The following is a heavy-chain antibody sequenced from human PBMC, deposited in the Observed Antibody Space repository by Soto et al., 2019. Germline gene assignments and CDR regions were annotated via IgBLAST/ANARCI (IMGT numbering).Heavy chain of an antibody. D-gene: IGHD3-3*01. CDR1: GGTFSSYT. CDR2: IIPIFATT. V-gene: IGHV1-69*13. CDR3: ARDIVGLLSIGVSDF. Sequence: SSVKVSCKASGGTFSSYTFSWVRQAPGQGLEWMGGIIPIFATTNYAQKFQGRVTITADESTSTAYMDLSTLRSEDTAIYYCARDIVGLLSIGVSDFWGQGTMVTVSS. J-gene: IGHJ4*02.